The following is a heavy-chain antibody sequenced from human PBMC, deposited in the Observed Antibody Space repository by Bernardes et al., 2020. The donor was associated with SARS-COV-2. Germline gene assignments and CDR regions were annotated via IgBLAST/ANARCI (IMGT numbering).Heavy chain of an antibody. CDR1: GGSVNSRGYY. D-gene: IGHD2-2*01. CDR3: ATASRACSSKWCEYMQD. V-gene: IGHV4-61*08. J-gene: IGHJ1*01. CDR2: IYYTGST. Sequence: SETLSLTCTVSGGSVNSRGYYWRWIRQPPGQELEWIGQIYYTGSTNYNPSIKSRVTMSLDTSKNQFSLKLTSVTAADTAVYYCATASRACSSKWCEYMQDWGQGTLVTVSS.